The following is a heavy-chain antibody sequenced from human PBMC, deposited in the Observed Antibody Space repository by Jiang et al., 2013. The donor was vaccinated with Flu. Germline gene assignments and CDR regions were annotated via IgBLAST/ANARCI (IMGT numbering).Heavy chain of an antibody. J-gene: IGHJ4*02. CDR2: TYYRSKWYS. CDR1: GDSVSSKSAA. CDR3: ARDGGYLIDY. V-gene: IGHV6-1*01. D-gene: IGHD5-18*01. Sequence: SQTLSLTCAISGDSVSSKSAAWNWIRLSPSRGLEWLGRTYYRSKWYSGYATSVKSRITINADTSKNQFSLQLNSVIPEDTAVYYCARDGGYLIDYWGQGTLVTVSS.